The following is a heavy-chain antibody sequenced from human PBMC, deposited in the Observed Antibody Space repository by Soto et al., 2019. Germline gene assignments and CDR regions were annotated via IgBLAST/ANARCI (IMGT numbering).Heavy chain of an antibody. CDR2: ISGSGGST. CDR1: GFTFSIYS. J-gene: IGHJ6*01. Sequence: AVGSLRLSCAASGFTFSIYSMNWVRQAPGKGLEWVSLISGSGGSTHYADSVEGRFTISRDNSKNTLYLEMDSLRAEDTAVYYCAKVVKYDVLTGYYKGPDYYGMDVWGQGPTVTV. D-gene: IGHD3-9*01. CDR3: AKVVKYDVLTGYYKGPDYYGMDV. V-gene: IGHV3-23*01.